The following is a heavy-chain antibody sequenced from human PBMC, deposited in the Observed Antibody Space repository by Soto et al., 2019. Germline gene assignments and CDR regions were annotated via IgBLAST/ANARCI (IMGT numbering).Heavy chain of an antibody. CDR3: ARGPSGDKVDY. V-gene: IGHV4-30-4*01. CDR1: GGSISSDDYC. J-gene: IGHJ4*02. D-gene: IGHD1-26*01. Sequence: QVQLQESGPGLVEPSQTLSLTCTVSGGSISSDDYCWSWIRQTPGEGLEWIGPIYDRWRPYSSPYLMSRVTISPDTSKNQFSLKLTSVTAADTAVYYCARGPSGDKVDYWGPGTLVTVSS. CDR2: IYDRWRP.